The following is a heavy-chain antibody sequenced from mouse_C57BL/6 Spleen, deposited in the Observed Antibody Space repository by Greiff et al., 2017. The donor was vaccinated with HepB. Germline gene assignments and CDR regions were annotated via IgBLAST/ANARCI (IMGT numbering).Heavy chain of an antibody. Sequence: EVQLVESGPGLAKPSQTLSLTCSVTGYSITSDYWNWIRKFPGNKLEYMGYISYSGSTSYNPSLKSRISITRDTSKNQYYLQLNSVTTEDTATYYCARYHYDGITRGYFDYWGQGTTLTVSS. CDR1: GYSITSDY. CDR2: ISYSGST. D-gene: IGHD2-3*01. CDR3: ARYHYDGITRGYFDY. V-gene: IGHV3-8*01. J-gene: IGHJ2*01.